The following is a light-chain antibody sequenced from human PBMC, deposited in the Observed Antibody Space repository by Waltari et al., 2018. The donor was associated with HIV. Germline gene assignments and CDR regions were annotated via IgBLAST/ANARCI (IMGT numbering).Light chain of an antibody. CDR1: QGIRNY. CDR2: GAA. J-gene: IGKJ3*01. CDR3: QQHNTDPLT. Sequence: ILLPQSSPSLSASVADSVSLSCRASQGIRNYFAWFQQKPGRAPKLLIFGAATLQSGVPSRFSGGGSGTQFTLTINNLQPEDFATYYCQQHNTDPLTFGPGT. V-gene: IGKV1-9*01.